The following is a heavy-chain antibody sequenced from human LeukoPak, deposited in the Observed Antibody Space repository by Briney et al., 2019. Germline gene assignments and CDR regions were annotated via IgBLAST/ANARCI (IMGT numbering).Heavy chain of an antibody. Sequence: PGGSLRLSCAASGFTFSSYAMSWVRQAPGKGLEWVATLTYDGSDKDFADSVKGRFTISRDNSKNTLYLQMNGLRAEDTAVYFCARDLAESYLFDYWGQGTLVTVSS. CDR1: GFTFSSYA. J-gene: IGHJ4*02. CDR3: ARDLAESYLFDY. V-gene: IGHV3-30-3*01. D-gene: IGHD3-10*01. CDR2: LTYDGSDK.